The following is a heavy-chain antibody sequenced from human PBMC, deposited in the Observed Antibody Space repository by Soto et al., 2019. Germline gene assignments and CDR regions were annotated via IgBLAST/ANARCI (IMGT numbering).Heavy chain of an antibody. CDR2: IKSKTDGGTT. CDR1: GFTFSNAW. D-gene: IGHD2-2*01. J-gene: IGHJ6*03. V-gene: IGHV3-15*01. Sequence: GGSLRLSCAASGFTFSNAWMSWVRQAPGKGLEWVGRIKSKTDGGTTDYAAPVKGRFTISRDDSKNTLYLQMNSLKTEDTAVYYCTTDPNQVVPAANNYYYYYMDVWGKGTTVTVSS. CDR3: TTDPNQVVPAANNYYYYYMDV.